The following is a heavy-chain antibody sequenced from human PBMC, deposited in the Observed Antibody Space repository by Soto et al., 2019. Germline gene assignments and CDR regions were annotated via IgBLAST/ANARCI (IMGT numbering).Heavy chain of an antibody. V-gene: IGHV4-31*03. CDR3: ARVRGTTVNWLHHLDH. CDR1: GGSISSGGNY. D-gene: IGHD4-17*01. J-gene: IGHJ4*02. Sequence: QVQLQESGPGLVKPSQTLSLTCTVSGGSISSGGNYWTWIRQHPGKGLEWIGYIYYSGTTNYNPSPKRRVVISIDTSEKQSSLKLSSVTAAVTAVYYCARVRGTTVNWLHHLDHWGQGTLVTVSS. CDR2: IYYSGTT.